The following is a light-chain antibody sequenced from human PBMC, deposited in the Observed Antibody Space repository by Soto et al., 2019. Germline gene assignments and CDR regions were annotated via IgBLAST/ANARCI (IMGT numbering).Light chain of an antibody. CDR1: TPNIESNY. CDR2: RNN. V-gene: IGLV1-47*01. Sequence: QSGLTQPPSASGTPGQRVIISCSGKTPNIESNYVYWYRHLPGTAPQLLIYRNNQRPSGVPDRFSGSKSRTSASLAISGLRSEDEADYYCASWDDSLSGRVFGGGTKLTVL. J-gene: IGLJ3*02. CDR3: ASWDDSLSGRV.